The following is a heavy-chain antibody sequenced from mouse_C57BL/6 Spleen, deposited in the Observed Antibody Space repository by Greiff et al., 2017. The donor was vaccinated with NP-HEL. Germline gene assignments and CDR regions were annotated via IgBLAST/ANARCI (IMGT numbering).Heavy chain of an antibody. CDR1: GYSITSGYY. V-gene: IGHV3-6*01. Sequence: DVQLQESGPGLVKPSQSLSLTCSVTGYSITSGYYWNWIRQFPGNKLEWMGYISYDGSNNYNPSLKNRISITRDTSKNQFFLKLNSVTTEDTATYYCARVGTLYFDYWGQGTTLTVSS. J-gene: IGHJ2*01. CDR2: ISYDGSN. D-gene: IGHD3-3*01. CDR3: ARVGTLYFDY.